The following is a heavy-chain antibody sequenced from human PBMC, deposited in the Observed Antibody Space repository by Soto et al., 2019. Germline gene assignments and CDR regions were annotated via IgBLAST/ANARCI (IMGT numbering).Heavy chain of an antibody. V-gene: IGHV3-30-3*01. D-gene: IGHD3-22*01. CDR2: ISYDGSNK. CDR1: GFTFSSYA. CDR3: ARGYTYYYDSSCYYDY. J-gene: IGHJ4*02. Sequence: VQLVESGGGVVQPGRSLRLSCAASGFTFSSYAMHWVRQAPGKGLEWVAVISYDGSNKYYADSVKGRFTISRDNSKNTLYLQMNSLRAADTAVYYCARGYTYYYDSSCYYDYWGQVTLVTVSS.